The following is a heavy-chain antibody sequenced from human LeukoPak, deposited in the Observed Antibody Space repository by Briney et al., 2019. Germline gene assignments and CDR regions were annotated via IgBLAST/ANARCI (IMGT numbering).Heavy chain of an antibody. CDR2: ISSSSSYI. D-gene: IGHD5-24*01. CDR3: ARGGGGYNFSGDLDY. Sequence: GGSLRLSCAASGFTFSSYSMNWVRQAPGKGLEWVSSISSSSSYIYYADSVKGRFTISRDNAKNSLYLQITSLRAEDTAVYYCARGGGGYNFSGDLDYWGRGTLVTVSS. J-gene: IGHJ4*02. CDR1: GFTFSSYS. V-gene: IGHV3-21*01.